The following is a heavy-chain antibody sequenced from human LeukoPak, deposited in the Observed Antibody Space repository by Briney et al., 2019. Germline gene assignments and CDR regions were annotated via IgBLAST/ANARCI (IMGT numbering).Heavy chain of an antibody. CDR3: AGAPYSGSYNWFDP. V-gene: IGHV1-69*01. D-gene: IGHD1-26*01. J-gene: IGHJ5*02. Sequence: RQAPXXGLEWMGGIIPIFGTANYAQKFQGRVTITADESTSTAYMELSSLRSEDTAVYYCAGAPYSGSYNWFDPWGQGTLVTVSS. CDR2: IIPIFGTA.